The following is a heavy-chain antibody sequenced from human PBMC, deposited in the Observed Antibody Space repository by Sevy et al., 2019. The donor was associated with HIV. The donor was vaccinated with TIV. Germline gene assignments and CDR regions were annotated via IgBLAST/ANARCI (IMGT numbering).Heavy chain of an antibody. CDR1: GFTFSSYA. J-gene: IGHJ6*02. Sequence: GGSLRLSCAASGFTFSSYAMHWVRQAPGKGLEWVAVISYDGSNKYYADSVKGRFTISRDNSKNTLYLQMNSLRAEDTAVYYCARDRGVSDIVVVDTTTNYYYYGMDVWGQWTTVTVSS. CDR3: ARDRGVSDIVVVDTTTNYYYYGMDV. CDR2: ISYDGSNK. D-gene: IGHD2-2*01. V-gene: IGHV3-30*04.